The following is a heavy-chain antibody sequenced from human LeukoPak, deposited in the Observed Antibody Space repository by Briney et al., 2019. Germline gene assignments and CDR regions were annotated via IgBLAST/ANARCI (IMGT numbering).Heavy chain of an antibody. V-gene: IGHV3-30*03. CDR3: AREGPESYGMDV. Sequence: GGSLRLSCAASGFTFSSYGMHWVRQAPGKGPEWVAVISYDGSNKYYADSVKGRFTISRDNSKNTLYLQMNSLRAEDTAVYYCAREGPESYGMDVWGQGTTVTVSS. J-gene: IGHJ6*02. CDR2: ISYDGSNK. CDR1: GFTFSSYG.